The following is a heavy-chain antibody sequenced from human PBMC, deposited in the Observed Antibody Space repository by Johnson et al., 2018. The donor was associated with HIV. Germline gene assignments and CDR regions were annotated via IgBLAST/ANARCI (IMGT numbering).Heavy chain of an antibody. V-gene: IGHV3-13*01. CDR3: ARHNAFDI. CDR2: IASACDT. CDR1: GFSFDDYG. Sequence: VQLVESGGGEVRPGGSLRLSCAASGFSFDDYGMHWVRQGRGKGLEWVSGIASACDTSYPGSVKGRFTVPRENAKNSLYLQMNSLRAEDTAVYYCARHNAFDIWGQGTMVTVSS. J-gene: IGHJ3*02.